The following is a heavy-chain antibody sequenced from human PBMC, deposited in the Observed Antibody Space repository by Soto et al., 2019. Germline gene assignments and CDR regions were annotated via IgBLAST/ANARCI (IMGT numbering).Heavy chain of an antibody. D-gene: IGHD6-6*01. J-gene: IGHJ4*02. Sequence: LSLTCTVSGGSISSYYWSWIRQPPGKGLEWIGYIYYSGSTNYNPSLKSRVTISVDTSKNQFSLKLSSVTAADTAVYYCARQWGSSAPFDYWGQGTLVTVSS. CDR2: IYYSGST. V-gene: IGHV4-59*08. CDR1: GGSISSYY. CDR3: ARQWGSSAPFDY.